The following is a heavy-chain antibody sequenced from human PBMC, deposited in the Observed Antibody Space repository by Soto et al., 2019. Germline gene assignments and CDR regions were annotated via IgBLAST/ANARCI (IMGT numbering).Heavy chain of an antibody. D-gene: IGHD4-4*01. V-gene: IGHV3-74*01. Sequence: TGGSLSLSCEASGFIFSNFAMHWVRQAPGKGLVWVSRINSDGSSTSYADSVKGRFTISRDNAKNTLYLQMNSLRAEDTAVYYCARDRYSNYGYYYYYGMDVWGQGTTVTVS. J-gene: IGHJ6*02. CDR2: INSDGSST. CDR3: ARDRYSNYGYYYYYGMDV. CDR1: GFIFSNFA.